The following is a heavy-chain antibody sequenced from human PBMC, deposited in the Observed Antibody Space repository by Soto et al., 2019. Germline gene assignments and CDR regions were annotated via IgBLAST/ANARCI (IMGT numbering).Heavy chain of an antibody. V-gene: IGHV3-23*01. Sequence: PGGSLRLSCAASGFTFSSSAMSWVRQAPGKGLEWVSSIDTVLTTYYADSLKGQFTISRDNPKNTVYLQMHSLRTDDTAVYYCAKDQWERLHWGQGILVTV. J-gene: IGHJ4*01. CDR1: GFTFSSSA. CDR3: AKDQWERLH. CDR2: SIDTVLTT. D-gene: IGHD1-26*01.